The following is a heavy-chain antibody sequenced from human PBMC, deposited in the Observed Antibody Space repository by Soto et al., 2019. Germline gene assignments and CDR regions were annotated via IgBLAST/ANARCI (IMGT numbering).Heavy chain of an antibody. J-gene: IGHJ6*02. CDR2: MFYSGSP. V-gene: IGHV4-59*02. CDR1: GASVRNYY. Sequence: SETLSLTCSVSGASVRNYYWTWIRQTPGKGLEWIGYMFYSGSPKYNPSLKSRVTISVDMSNNQFSLKLNSVTAADTAVYYCAREKGTGYLDVWGQGTTVTVSS. D-gene: IGHD3-9*01. CDR3: AREKGTGYLDV.